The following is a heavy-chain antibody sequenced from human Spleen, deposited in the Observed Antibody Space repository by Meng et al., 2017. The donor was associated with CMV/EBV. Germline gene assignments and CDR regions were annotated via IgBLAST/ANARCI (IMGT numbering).Heavy chain of an antibody. D-gene: IGHD6-19*01. CDR3: ARPGVHSSGWYGA. CDR2: ISGSSTYT. Sequence: GGSLRLSCAASGFDFSNHIMNWVRQAPGKGLEWVSSISGSSTYTHYADSVKGRFTISRDNAKNSLYLQMNSLRAEDTAVYYCARPGVHSSGWYGAWGQGTLVTVSS. J-gene: IGHJ5*02. CDR1: GFDFSNHI. V-gene: IGHV3-21*01.